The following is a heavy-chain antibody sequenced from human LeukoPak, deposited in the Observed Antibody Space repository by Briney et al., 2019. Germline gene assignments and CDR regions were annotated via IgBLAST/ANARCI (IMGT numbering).Heavy chain of an antibody. CDR3: ARTISSSENWFDP. CDR1: GYTFTSYG. CDR2: ISAYNGNT. J-gene: IGHJ5*02. D-gene: IGHD6-6*01. Sequence: ASVKVSCKASGYTFTSYGISWVRQAPGQGLEWMGWISAYNGNTNYAQKLQGRVTMTRNTSISTAYMELSSLRSEDTAVYYCARTISSSENWFDPWGQGTLVTVSS. V-gene: IGHV1-18*01.